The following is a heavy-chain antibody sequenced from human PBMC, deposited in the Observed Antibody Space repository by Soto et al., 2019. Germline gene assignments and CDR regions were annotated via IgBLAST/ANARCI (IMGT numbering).Heavy chain of an antibody. J-gene: IGHJ6*01. Sequence: QVQLVESGGGVVQPGRSLRLSCAASGFTFSSYAMHWVRQAPGTGLEWVAVISYDGSNKYYADSVKGRFTSSRDNSKNTLYLQMNSLRAEDTAVYYCSRDPPPYYDILTVEGDYYGMDVW. V-gene: IGHV3-30-3*01. D-gene: IGHD3-9*01. CDR1: GFTFSSYA. CDR3: SRDPPPYYDILTVEGDYYGMDV. CDR2: ISYDGSNK.